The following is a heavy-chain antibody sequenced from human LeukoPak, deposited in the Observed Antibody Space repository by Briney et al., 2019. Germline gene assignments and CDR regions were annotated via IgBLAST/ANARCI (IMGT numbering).Heavy chain of an antibody. J-gene: IGHJ4*02. D-gene: IGHD6-13*01. V-gene: IGHV1-18*01. Sequence: ASVKVSCKASGYTFTSYGITWVRQPPGHGVDWMGWISAYNGNTNYAQKLQGRVTMTTDTSTSTAYMELRSLRSDDTAVYCCAREYSSSWYGYTYGGQGTLVTVYS. CDR3: AREYSSSWYGYTY. CDR1: GYTFTSYG. CDR2: ISAYNGNT.